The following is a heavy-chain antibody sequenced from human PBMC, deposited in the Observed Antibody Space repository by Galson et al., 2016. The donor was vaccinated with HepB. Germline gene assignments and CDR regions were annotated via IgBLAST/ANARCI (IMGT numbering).Heavy chain of an antibody. J-gene: IGHJ4*02. CDR3: VKSAAPGIHYFDC. CDR2: LSTNGGST. Sequence: SLRLSCAASGFTLSNYAMHWVRQVPGKGLEYLTALSTNGGSTYYADSARGRFTISRDPSKNTLYLQMSSLRAEDTAMYHCVKSAAPGIHYFDCWGQGTLVTVSS. V-gene: IGHV3-64D*09. CDR1: GFTLSNYA. D-gene: IGHD2-2*01.